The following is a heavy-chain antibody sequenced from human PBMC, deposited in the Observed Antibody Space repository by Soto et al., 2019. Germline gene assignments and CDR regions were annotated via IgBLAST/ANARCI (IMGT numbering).Heavy chain of an antibody. CDR3: ARSGATGYYSTHYYGMAV. CDR1: GYTFNTYD. D-gene: IGHD3-9*01. V-gene: IGHV1-8*01. J-gene: IGHJ6*02. Sequence: QEQLVQSGAEVKKPGASVKISCEASGYTFNTYDINWVRQATGQGLEWMGWMNPESGSTGFAQSFQGRITLNGNTSINTVYMEVSSLTNEDTAVYFCARSGATGYYSTHYYGMAVWGPGTTVTASS. CDR2: MNPESGST.